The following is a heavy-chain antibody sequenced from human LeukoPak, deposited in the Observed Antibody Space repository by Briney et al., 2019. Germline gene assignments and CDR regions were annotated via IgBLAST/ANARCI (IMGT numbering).Heavy chain of an antibody. V-gene: IGHV3-30*02. CDR3: ARGMRGYDYPFYYFDY. CDR1: GFTFSSYG. CDR2: IRYDGSNK. J-gene: IGHJ4*02. Sequence: PGGSLRLSCAASGFTFSSYGLHWVRQAPGKGLEWVAFIRYDGSNKYYADSVKGRFTISRDNAKNPLYLQMNSLRAEDTAVYYCARGMRGYDYPFYYFDYWGQGTLVTVSS. D-gene: IGHD5-12*01.